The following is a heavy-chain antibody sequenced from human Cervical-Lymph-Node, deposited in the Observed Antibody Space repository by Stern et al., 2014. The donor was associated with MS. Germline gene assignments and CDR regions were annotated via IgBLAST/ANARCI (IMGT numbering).Heavy chain of an antibody. Sequence: QITLKESGPTLVKPTQTLTLTCTFSGFSLTTTGVGVGWIRQPPGKALEWITLIYWNDESRFSPSLRSRVTINKDTTKKEVVLQMTNVDPLDTATYYCARARSISPYYFDSWGQGALVTVSS. CDR1: GFSLTTTGVG. V-gene: IGHV2-5*01. CDR3: ARARSISPYYFDS. D-gene: IGHD1-14*01. J-gene: IGHJ4*02. CDR2: IYWNDES.